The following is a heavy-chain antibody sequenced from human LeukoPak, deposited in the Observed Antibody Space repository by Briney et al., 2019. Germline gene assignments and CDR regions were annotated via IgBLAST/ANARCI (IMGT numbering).Heavy chain of an antibody. CDR3: AKDVTGYSSGWYEGYFDY. V-gene: IGHV3-9*01. CDR1: GFTFSNAW. J-gene: IGHJ4*02. D-gene: IGHD6-19*01. Sequence: PGGSLRLSCAASGFTFSNAWMNWVRQAPGKGLEWVSGISWNNGSIGYADSVKGRFTISRDNAKKSLYLQMDNLRPEDTALYYCAKDVTGYSSGWYEGYFDYWGQGALVTVSS. CDR2: ISWNNGSI.